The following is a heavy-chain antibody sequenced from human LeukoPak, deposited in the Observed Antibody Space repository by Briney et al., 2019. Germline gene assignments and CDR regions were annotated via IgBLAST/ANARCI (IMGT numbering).Heavy chain of an antibody. CDR2: IYYSGST. V-gene: IGHV4-59*01. J-gene: IGHJ5*02. D-gene: IGHD1-26*01. CDR3: ARGAVGATENWFDP. CDR1: GGSISSYY. Sequence: SETLSLTCTVSGGSISSYYWSWIRQPPGKGLEWIGYIYYSGSTNYNPSLKSRVTIPVDTSKNQFSLKLSSVTAADTAVYYCARGAVGATENWFDPWGQGTLVTVSS.